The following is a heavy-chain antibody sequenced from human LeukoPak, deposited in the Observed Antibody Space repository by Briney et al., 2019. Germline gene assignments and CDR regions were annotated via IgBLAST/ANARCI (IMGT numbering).Heavy chain of an antibody. CDR3: ARGRAYDFLSGYLDY. CDR1: GFTFSNYA. CDR2: ISYDGTNK. D-gene: IGHD3-3*01. Sequence: GGSLRPSCAASGFTFSNYAIHWVRQAPGKGLGWVTVISYDGTNKYYTDSVKGRFTISRDNSKNTLYLQMNSLRDEDTAVYYCARGRAYDFLSGYLDYWGQGTLVTISS. J-gene: IGHJ4*02. V-gene: IGHV3-30*10.